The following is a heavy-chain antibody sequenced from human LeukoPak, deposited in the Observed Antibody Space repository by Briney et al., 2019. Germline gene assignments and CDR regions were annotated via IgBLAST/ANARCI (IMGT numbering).Heavy chain of an antibody. CDR1: GFTFSSYV. V-gene: IGHV3-48*03. Sequence: PGGSLRLSCAASGFTFSSYVMNWVRQAPGKGLEWVSYISSSGSTIYYADSVKGRFTISRDNAKNSLYLQMNSLRAEDTAVYYCARETPYSSSWTVFDYWGQGTLVTVSS. J-gene: IGHJ4*02. CDR3: ARETPYSSSWTVFDY. D-gene: IGHD6-13*01. CDR2: ISSSGSTI.